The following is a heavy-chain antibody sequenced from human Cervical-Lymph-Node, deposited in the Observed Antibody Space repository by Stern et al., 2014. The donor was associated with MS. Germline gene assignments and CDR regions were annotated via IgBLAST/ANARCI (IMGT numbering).Heavy chain of an antibody. V-gene: IGHV3-21*01. CDR1: GFTFSTSS. CDR2: ISSISSHI. J-gene: IGHJ4*02. Sequence: EVQLVESGGGLVKPGGSLRLSCAASGFTFSTSSMHWVRQAPGKGLEWVSSISSISSHIYYADSVKGRFTISRDNAKNSLYLQMNSLRAEDTAVYYCASPGRSDYDYWGQGTVVTVSS. D-gene: IGHD4-17*01. CDR3: ASPGRSDYDY.